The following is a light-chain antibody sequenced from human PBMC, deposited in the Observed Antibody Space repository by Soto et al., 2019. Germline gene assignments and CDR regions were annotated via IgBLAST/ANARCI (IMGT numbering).Light chain of an antibody. CDR2: KAS. CDR3: QQYGASPRT. Sequence: DIQMTQSPSTLSASVGDRXILTCRASQSISSWLAWYQQKPGKAPKLLIYKASSLESGVPSRFSGSGSGTDFTLTISRLEPEDFAVYYCQQYGASPRTFGQGTKVDIK. V-gene: IGKV1-5*03. CDR1: QSISSW. J-gene: IGKJ1*01.